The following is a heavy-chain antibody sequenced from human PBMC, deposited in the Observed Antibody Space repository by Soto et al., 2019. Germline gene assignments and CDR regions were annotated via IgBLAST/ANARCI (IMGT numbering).Heavy chain of an antibody. CDR1: GGSISSSNW. CDR3: ARSGSYGGGYFDY. Sequence: SETLSLTCAVSGGSISSSNWWSWVRQPPGKGLEWIGEIYHSGSANYNPSLKSRVTISVDKSKNQFSLKLSSVTAADTAVYYCARSGSYGGGYFDYWGQGTLVTVSS. J-gene: IGHJ4*02. V-gene: IGHV4-4*02. CDR2: IYHSGSA. D-gene: IGHD1-26*01.